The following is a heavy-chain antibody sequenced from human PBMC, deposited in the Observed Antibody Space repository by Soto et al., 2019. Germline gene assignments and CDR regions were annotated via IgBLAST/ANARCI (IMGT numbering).Heavy chain of an antibody. J-gene: IGHJ4*02. CDR2: ISAYNGNT. D-gene: IGHD3-22*01. Sequence: GASVKVSCKASGYTFTSYGISWVRQSPGQGLEGIGWISAYNGNTNYAQKLQGRVTMTTDTSTSAAYMELRSLRSDDTVVYYCARDRYYDSSGYFSYWGQGTLVSVSS. V-gene: IGHV1-18*01. CDR1: GYTFTSYG. CDR3: ARDRYYDSSGYFSY.